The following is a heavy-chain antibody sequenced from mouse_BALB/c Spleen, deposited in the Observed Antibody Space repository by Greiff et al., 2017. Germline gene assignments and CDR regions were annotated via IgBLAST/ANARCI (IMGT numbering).Heavy chain of an antibody. CDR2: ISSGGSYT. J-gene: IGHJ3*01. CDR1: GFTFSSYA. Sequence: EVNLVESGGGLVKPGGSLKLSCAASGFTFSSYAMSWVRQTPEKRLEWVATISSGGSYTYYPDSVKGRFTISRDNAKNTLYLQMSSLRSEDTAMYYCARQGETGWFAYWGQGTLVTVSA. CDR3: ARQGETGWFAY. D-gene: IGHD4-1*01. V-gene: IGHV5-9-3*01.